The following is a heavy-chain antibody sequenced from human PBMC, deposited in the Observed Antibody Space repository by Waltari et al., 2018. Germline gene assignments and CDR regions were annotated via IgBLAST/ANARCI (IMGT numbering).Heavy chain of an antibody. CDR2: LSWNSDTI. CDR1: GFTFYDFS. D-gene: IGHD1-26*01. V-gene: IGHV3-9*01. Sequence: EVQLVESGGGLVQPGRSLRLSCAASGFTFYDFSMHWVRQVPGKGLWLVASLSWNSDTIYYADSVKGRFTVSRDNAKKSLYLQMNSLRPEDRALYYCVRGLYSGSFDVYDHWGQGALVTVSS. CDR3: VRGLYSGSFDVYDH. J-gene: IGHJ4*02.